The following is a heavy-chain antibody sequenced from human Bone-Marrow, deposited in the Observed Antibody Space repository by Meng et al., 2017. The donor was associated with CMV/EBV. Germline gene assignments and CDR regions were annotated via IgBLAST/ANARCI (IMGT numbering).Heavy chain of an antibody. J-gene: IGHJ3*02. D-gene: IGHD4-17*01. CDR3: ARDSPPGWVTTVQGEAFDI. Sequence: SVKVSCKASGGTFSSYAISWVRQAPGQGLEWMGGIIPILGIANYAQKFQGRVTITADKSTSTAYMELSSLRSEDTAVYYCARDSPPGWVTTVQGEAFDIWGQGTMVTVSS. V-gene: IGHV1-69*10. CDR2: IIPILGIA. CDR1: GGTFSSYA.